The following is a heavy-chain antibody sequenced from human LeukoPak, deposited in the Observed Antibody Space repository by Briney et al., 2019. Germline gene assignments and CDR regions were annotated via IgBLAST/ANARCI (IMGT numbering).Heavy chain of an antibody. CDR3: ARGPSIAVAGTPAY. CDR2: ISYDGSNK. Sequence: GGSLRLSCEVSGFTFSGYAMHWVRQAPGKGLEWVAVISYDGSNKYYADSVKGRFTISRDNSKNTLYLQMNSLRAEDTAVYYCARGPSIAVAGTPAYWGQGTLVTVSS. CDR1: GFTFSGYA. V-gene: IGHV3-30-3*01. D-gene: IGHD6-19*01. J-gene: IGHJ4*02.